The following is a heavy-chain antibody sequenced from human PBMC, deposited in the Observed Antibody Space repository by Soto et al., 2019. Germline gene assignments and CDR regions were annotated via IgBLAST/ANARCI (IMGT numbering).Heavy chain of an antibody. CDR1: GASFSDYY. D-gene: IGHD6-19*01. V-gene: IGHV4-34*01. J-gene: IGHJ4*02. CDR3: ARGQWLDND. Sequence: QVQLQQWGAGLLKPSETLSLTCAVYGASFSDYYWSWIRQPPGKGLEWIGEINHSGSTNYNPSLKSRVTISEDTSKNQFSLKLSSVTAADTAVYYCARGQWLDNDWGQGTLVTVSS. CDR2: INHSGST.